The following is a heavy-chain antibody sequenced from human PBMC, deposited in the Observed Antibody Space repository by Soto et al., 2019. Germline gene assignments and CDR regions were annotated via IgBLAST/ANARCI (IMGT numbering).Heavy chain of an antibody. V-gene: IGHV3-64D*08. Sequence: PGGSLRLSCSASGFTFSSSAIHWVRQAPGKGLEYVSAISSNGGSTYYADSVKGRFTISRDNSKNTLYLQMSSLRAEDTAVYYCVKGGCSSTSCLKTYYYYDMDVWGQGTTVTVSS. CDR1: GFTFSSSA. CDR3: VKGGCSSTSCLKTYYYYDMDV. J-gene: IGHJ6*02. D-gene: IGHD2-2*01. CDR2: ISSNGGST.